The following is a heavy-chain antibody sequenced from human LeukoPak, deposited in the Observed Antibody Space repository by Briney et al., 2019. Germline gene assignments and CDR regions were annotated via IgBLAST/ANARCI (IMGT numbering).Heavy chain of an antibody. CDR1: GYTFTSYG. J-gene: IGHJ4*02. D-gene: IGHD4-17*01. CDR2: ISAYNGNT. V-gene: IGHV1-18*01. Sequence: GASVKVSCKASGYTFTSYGISWVRQAPGQGLEWMGWISAYNGNTNYAQKLQGRVTMTTDTSTSTAYMELRSLRSDDTAVYYCARDHRGGYGDFDDYFDYWGQGTLVTVSS. CDR3: ARDHRGGYGDFDDYFDY.